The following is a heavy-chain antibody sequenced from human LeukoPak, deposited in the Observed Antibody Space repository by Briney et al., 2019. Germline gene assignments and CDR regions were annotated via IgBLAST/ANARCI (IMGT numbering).Heavy chain of an antibody. Sequence: PGGSLRLSCAASEFTFSTYNMAWVRQAPGKGLEWVSSISSSSRYINYADSVKGRFTISRDNAKNSLFLQMNSLRADDTAVYYCARVHPGSTSDYGPGSYGYWGQGTLVTVSS. J-gene: IGHJ4*02. D-gene: IGHD3-10*01. CDR3: ARVHPGSTSDYGPGSYGY. CDR2: ISSSSRYI. V-gene: IGHV3-21*01. CDR1: EFTFSTYN.